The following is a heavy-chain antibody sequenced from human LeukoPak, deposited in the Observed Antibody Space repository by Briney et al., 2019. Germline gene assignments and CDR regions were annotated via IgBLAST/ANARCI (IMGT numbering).Heavy chain of an antibody. CDR2: IYYSGST. V-gene: IGHV4-61*10. D-gene: IGHD6-19*01. CDR3: ARASTKWLVFGY. J-gene: IGHJ4*02. Sequence: SETLSLTCTVSGGSISSGSYYWSWIRQPAGKGLEWIGYIYYSGSTNYNPSLKSRVTISVDTSKNQFSLKLSSVTAADTAVYYCARASTKWLVFGYWGQGTLVTVSS. CDR1: GGSISSGSYY.